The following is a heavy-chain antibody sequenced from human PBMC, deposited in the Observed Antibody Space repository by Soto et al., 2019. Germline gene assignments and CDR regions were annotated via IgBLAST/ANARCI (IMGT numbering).Heavy chain of an antibody. CDR2: IRGIGGST. D-gene: IGHD7-27*01. V-gene: IGHV3-23*01. Sequence: GGSLRLSCAASGLTFSSYAMRGGRLAPGKGLEWVSAIRGIGGSTYYADSVKGRFTISRDNYRNTLYLQMNSLRAEDTAVYYCAKELGKYYFDYWGQVTLGTVSS. J-gene: IGHJ4*02. CDR1: GLTFSSYA. CDR3: AKELGKYYFDY.